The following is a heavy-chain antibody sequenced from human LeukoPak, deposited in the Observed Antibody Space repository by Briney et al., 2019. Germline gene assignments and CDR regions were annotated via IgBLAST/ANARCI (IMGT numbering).Heavy chain of an antibody. J-gene: IGHJ4*02. CDR1: GGSISSHY. V-gene: IGHV4-59*11. D-gene: IGHD5-18*01. CDR3: ARGGSVGYSYGYYYFDY. CDR2: IYYSGST. Sequence: SETLSLTCTVSGGSISSHYWSWIRQPPGKGLEWIGYIYYSGSTNYNPSLKSRVTISVDTPKNQFSLKLSSVTAADTAVYYCARGGSVGYSYGYYYFDYWGQGTLVTVSS.